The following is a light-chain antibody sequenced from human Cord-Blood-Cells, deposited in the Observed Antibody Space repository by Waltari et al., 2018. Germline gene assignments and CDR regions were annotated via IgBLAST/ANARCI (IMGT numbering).Light chain of an antibody. CDR3: NSRDSSGNHLV. CDR1: SLRSYY. J-gene: IGLJ3*02. CDR2: GKN. Sequence: SSDLTQDPAVSVALGQTVRITCQGDSLRSYYESGYQQKPGQAPVLVIYGKNNRPSGIPDRFSGSSLGNTASLTITGAQAEDEADYYCNSRDSSGNHLVFGGGTKLTVL. V-gene: IGLV3-19*01.